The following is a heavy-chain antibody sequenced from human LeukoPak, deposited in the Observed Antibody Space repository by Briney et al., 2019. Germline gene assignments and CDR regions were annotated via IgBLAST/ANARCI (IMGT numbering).Heavy chain of an antibody. D-gene: IGHD3-22*01. J-gene: IGHJ4*02. V-gene: IGHV3-23*01. CDR3: AKIGSDLSITMIVVVHFDY. Sequence: GGSLRLSCAASGFTFSSYAMSWVRQAPGKGLEWVSVISGNGGSTYYADSVKGRFTIPRDNSKNTLYLQMNSLRAEDTGVYYCAKIGSDLSITMIVVVHFDYWGQGTLVTVSS. CDR2: ISGNGGST. CDR1: GFTFSSYA.